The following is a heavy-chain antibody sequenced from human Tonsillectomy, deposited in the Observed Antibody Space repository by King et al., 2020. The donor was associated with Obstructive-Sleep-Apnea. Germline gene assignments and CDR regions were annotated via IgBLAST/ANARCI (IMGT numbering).Heavy chain of an antibody. J-gene: IGHJ4*02. CDR3: ARAGSWETVPDFDY. CDR1: GCSISSGGYY. D-gene: IGHD1-26*01. Sequence: QLQESGPGLVKPSQTLSLTCTVSGCSISSGGYYWSWIRQHPGKGPECIGYIYYSGLTFYNPALKIRVTISVDTSKNQFSLKLSSVTAADTAVYYCARAGSWETVPDFDYWGQGTLVTVSS. V-gene: IGHV4-31*03. CDR2: IYYSGLT.